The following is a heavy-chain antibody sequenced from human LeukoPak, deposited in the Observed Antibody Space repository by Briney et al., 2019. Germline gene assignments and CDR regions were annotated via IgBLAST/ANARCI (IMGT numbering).Heavy chain of an antibody. D-gene: IGHD3-16*01. CDR2: IYSDNT. V-gene: IGHV3-53*01. Sequence: PGGSLRLSCTVSGFTVSSNSMSWVRQAPGKGLEWVSFIYSDNTHYSDSVKGRFTISRDNSKNTLYLQMNSLRAEDTAVYYCTSRGPAFDIWGQGTMVTVSS. J-gene: IGHJ3*02. CDR1: GFTVSSNS. CDR3: TSRGPAFDI.